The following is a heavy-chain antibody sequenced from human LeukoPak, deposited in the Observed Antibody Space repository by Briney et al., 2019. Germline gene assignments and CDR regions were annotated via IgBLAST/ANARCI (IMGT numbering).Heavy chain of an antibody. J-gene: IGHJ4*01. CDR1: GFTFSSYA. D-gene: IGHD6-6*01. V-gene: IGHV3-30*04. Sequence: GGSLRLSCAASGFTFSSYAMHWVRQAPGKGLEWVAIISYDGSNEYYADSVKGRFTISRDNSKNTLYLQMNILTAAATVVYCGARDKGTSYLSSMDYWGPGTPVTVSS. CDR2: ISYDGSNE. CDR3: ARDKGTSYLSSMDY.